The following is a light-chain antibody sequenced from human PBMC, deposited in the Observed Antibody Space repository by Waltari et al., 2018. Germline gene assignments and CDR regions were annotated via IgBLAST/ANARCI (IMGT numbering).Light chain of an antibody. CDR2: GAS. CDR1: QSVSSND. V-gene: IGKV3-20*01. Sequence: IVLAQPPDTLSLSPGERATRSSRASQSVSSNDLTWYQQKPCQAHRLLMFGASSRATRIPDRFSGRGSGTDFTLTISRLEPEDFATYYCQQYGSSFPVTYGQGTRLEIK. J-gene: IGKJ5*01. CDR3: QQYGSSFPVT.